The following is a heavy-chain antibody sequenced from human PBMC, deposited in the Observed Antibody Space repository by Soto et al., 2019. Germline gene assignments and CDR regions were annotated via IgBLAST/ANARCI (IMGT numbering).Heavy chain of an antibody. CDR1: GFSLRTTGAS. Sequence: QITLKDSGPPLVKPTQTLTLTCSVSGFSLRTTGASVGWVRQPPGKALQWLALVYWVEDKRYHPSLKTRLIITEDTSKNQVVLTMPNMDPLDTTTYYRVRRERRSAGSFFLDYWCPITRVTV. D-gene: IGHD3-10*01. CDR3: VRRERRSAGSFFLDY. V-gene: IGHV2-5*02. CDR2: VYWVEDK. J-gene: IGHJ4*02.